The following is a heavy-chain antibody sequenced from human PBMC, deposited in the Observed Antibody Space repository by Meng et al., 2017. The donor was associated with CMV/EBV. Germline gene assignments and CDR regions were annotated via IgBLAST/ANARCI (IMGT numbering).Heavy chain of an antibody. Sequence: ETLSLTCTVSGGSISSYYWSWIRQPPGKGLEWVANIKQDGSEKYYVDSVKGRFTISRDNAKNSLYLQMNSLRAEDTAVYYCASCSNYRGLYYYYYYGMDVWGQGTTVTVSS. CDR2: IKQDGSEK. CDR1: GGSISSYY. J-gene: IGHJ6*02. V-gene: IGHV3-7*01. CDR3: ASCSNYRGLYYYYYYGMDV. D-gene: IGHD4-11*01.